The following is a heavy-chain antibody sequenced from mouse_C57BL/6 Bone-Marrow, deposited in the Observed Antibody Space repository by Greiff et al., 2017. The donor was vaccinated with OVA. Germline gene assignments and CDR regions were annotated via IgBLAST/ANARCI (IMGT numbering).Heavy chain of an antibody. CDR2: IDHENGDT. CDR1: GFNIKDYY. CDR3: TTAYGSSFDY. J-gene: IGHJ2*01. V-gene: IGHV14-4*01. Sequence: EVQLQESGAELVRPGASVKLSCTASGFNIKDYYMHWVKQTPEQGLEWIGWIDHENGDTEYASKFQGKATITAATFTTTAYLQLSSLTSEDTAVYYCTTAYGSSFDYWGQGTTLTVSS. D-gene: IGHD1-1*01.